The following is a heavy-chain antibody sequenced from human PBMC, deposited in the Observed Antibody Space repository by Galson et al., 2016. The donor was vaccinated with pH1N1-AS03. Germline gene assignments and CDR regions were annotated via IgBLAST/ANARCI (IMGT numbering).Heavy chain of an antibody. CDR2: IDGSGGGT. V-gene: IGHV3-23*02. CDR3: TKGVLRRAGPDY. J-gene: IGHJ4*02. CDR1: GITFNNYD. D-gene: IGHD6-6*01. Sequence: SLRLSCAVSGITFNNYDITWVRQAPGKGLQWVSTIDGSGGGTYYEESVRGRFTILRDNSKSTVYVQMNSLRAEDTAIYYCTKGVLRRAGPDYWGQGTLVTVSS.